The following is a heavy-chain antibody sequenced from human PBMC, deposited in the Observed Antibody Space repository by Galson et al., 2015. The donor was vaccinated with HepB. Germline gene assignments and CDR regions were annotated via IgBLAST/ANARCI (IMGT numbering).Heavy chain of an antibody. CDR1: GFTFSSYG. V-gene: IGHV3-30*02. D-gene: IGHD6-13*01. CDR3: AKDRPAGLYYFDY. J-gene: IGHJ4*02. CDR2: IRYDGSNK. Sequence: SLRLSCAASGFTFSSYGMHWVRQAPGKGLEWVAFIRYDGSNKYYADSVKGRFTISRDNSKNTLYLQMNSLRAEDTAVYYCAKDRPAGLYYFDYWGQGTLVTVSS.